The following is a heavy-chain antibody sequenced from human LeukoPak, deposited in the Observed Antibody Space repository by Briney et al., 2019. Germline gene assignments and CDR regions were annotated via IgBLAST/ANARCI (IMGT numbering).Heavy chain of an antibody. CDR3: ASIVESHFDY. Sequence: VASVKVSCTASGYTFTSYGFSWVRQAPGQGLEWMGWISAYYGSTNYAQKHQGRVSMTTDTDTSTAYMELRSLRSDDTAVYYCASIVESHFDYWGQGTLVTVSS. CDR2: ISAYYGST. V-gene: IGHV1-18*04. J-gene: IGHJ4*02. CDR1: GYTFTSYG. D-gene: IGHD2-15*01.